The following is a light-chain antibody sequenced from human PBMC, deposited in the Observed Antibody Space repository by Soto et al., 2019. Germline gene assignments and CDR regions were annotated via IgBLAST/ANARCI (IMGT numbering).Light chain of an antibody. Sequence: QAVVTQEPSFSVSPGGTVTLTCAFNSGSVSTAYYPSWYQQTPGQAPRTLVYSTNTRSSGVPDRFSGSILGNKAALTITGAQADDEAHYDCVLYLGSGIWVFGGGTKLTVL. CDR1: SGSVSTAYY. J-gene: IGLJ3*02. CDR2: STN. CDR3: VLYLGSGIWV. V-gene: IGLV8-61*01.